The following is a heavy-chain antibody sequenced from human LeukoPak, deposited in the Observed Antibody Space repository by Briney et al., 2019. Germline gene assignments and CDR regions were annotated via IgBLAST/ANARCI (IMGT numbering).Heavy chain of an antibody. D-gene: IGHD4-17*01. J-gene: IGHJ3*01. CDR1: GFTFSSYE. V-gene: IGHV4-34*01. CDR3: ARGPHYYGDYIRYLPDAFHV. Sequence: GSLRLSCAASGFTFSSYEINWVRQSPAEGLEWIGEIKHGGGATYNPSLMGRVTISADTSKNQFSLKLSSVTAADTAVYFCARGPHYYGDYIRYLPDAFHVWGRGTVVSVSS. CDR2: IKHGGGA.